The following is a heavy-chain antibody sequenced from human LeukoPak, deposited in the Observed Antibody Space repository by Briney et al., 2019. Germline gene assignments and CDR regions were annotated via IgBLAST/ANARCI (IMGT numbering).Heavy chain of an antibody. V-gene: IGHV4-61*08. CDR1: GASLNSGGYY. D-gene: IGHD2-15*01. CDR3: AREGWDL. CDR2: IYYSGST. J-gene: IGHJ2*01. Sequence: PSETLSLTRTVSGASLNSGGYYWNSIRPPPGKEPEWIGYIYYSGSTNYNPTLKSRVTISVDTSKNQFSLKLTSVTAADTAVYYCAREGWDLCGRGTLVTVSS.